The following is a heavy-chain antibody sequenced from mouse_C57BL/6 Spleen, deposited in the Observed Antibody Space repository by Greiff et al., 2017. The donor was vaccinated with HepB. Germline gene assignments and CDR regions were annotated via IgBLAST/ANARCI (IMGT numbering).Heavy chain of an antibody. CDR3: ANYYVIPWFAY. CDR2: ISYDGSN. V-gene: IGHV3-6*01. Sequence: EVQLQQSGPGLVKPSQSLSLTCSVTGYSITSGYYWNWIRQFPGNKLEWMGYISYDGSNNYNPSLKNRISITRDTSKNQVFLKLNSVTTEDTATYSCANYYVIPWFAYWGQGTLVTVSA. J-gene: IGHJ3*01. D-gene: IGHD1-1*01. CDR1: GYSITSGYY.